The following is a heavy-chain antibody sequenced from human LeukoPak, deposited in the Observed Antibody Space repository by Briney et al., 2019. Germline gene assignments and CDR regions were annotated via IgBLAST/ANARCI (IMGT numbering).Heavy chain of an antibody. J-gene: IGHJ5*02. V-gene: IGHV4-59*08. CDR2: IHYSGSA. Sequence: SETLSLTCTFSGDSISSYYWSWIRQPPERGLEWIGYIHYSGSANYKPSLTGRVTISVDTAENQFSLKLSSVTAADTAVYYCARGKSEIVPAAHNWFDPWGRGTLVTVSS. CDR3: ARGKSEIVPAAHNWFDP. D-gene: IGHD2-2*01. CDR1: GDSISSYY.